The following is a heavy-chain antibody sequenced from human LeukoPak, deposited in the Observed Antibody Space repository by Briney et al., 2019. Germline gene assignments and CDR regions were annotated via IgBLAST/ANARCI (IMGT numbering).Heavy chain of an antibody. CDR3: ARLSSGYYYRDY. J-gene: IGHJ4*02. D-gene: IGHD3-22*01. CDR1: GGSISSGSYY. CDR2: IYTSGST. V-gene: IGHV4-61*02. Sequence: PSQTLSLTCTVSGGSISSGSYYWSWIRQPAGKGLEWIGRIYTSGSTNYNPSLKSRVTISVDTSKNQFSLKLSSVTAADTAVYYCARLSSGYYYRDYWGQGTLVTVSS.